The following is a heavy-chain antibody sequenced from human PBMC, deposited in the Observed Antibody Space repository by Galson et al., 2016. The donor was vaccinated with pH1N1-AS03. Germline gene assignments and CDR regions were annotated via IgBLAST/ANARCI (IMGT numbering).Heavy chain of an antibody. CDR1: GFTFTDFA. D-gene: IGHD1-1*01. CDR3: AKDRNDYRLHYFSGSDV. CDR2: TSSSGGST. J-gene: IGHJ6*02. V-gene: IGHV3-23*01. Sequence: SLRLSCATSGFTFTDFAVSWARQAPGRGLEWVSATSSSGGSTYYAESVKGRFTISRDYSKNTVDLQMNSLRAEDTAVYYCAKDRNDYRLHYFSGSDVWGQGTTAIVSS.